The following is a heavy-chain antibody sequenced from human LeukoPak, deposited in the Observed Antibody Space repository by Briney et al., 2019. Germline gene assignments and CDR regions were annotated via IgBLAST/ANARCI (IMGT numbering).Heavy chain of an antibody. D-gene: IGHD1-26*01. CDR2: IYYSGST. Sequence: SETLSLTCTVSGDSISSSSHYWGWIRQPPGKGLEWIGTIYYSGSTYYNPSLKSRVTISVDTSKNQSSLKLSSVTGADTAVYYCARHGTSGVYYFDYWGQGTLVTVSS. V-gene: IGHV4-39*01. J-gene: IGHJ4*02. CDR1: GDSISSSSHY. CDR3: ARHGTSGVYYFDY.